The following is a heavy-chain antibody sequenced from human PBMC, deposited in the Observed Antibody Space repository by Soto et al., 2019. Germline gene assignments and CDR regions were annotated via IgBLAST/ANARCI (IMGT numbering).Heavy chain of an antibody. D-gene: IGHD2-2*01. CDR2: IIPILGIA. CDR1: GGTFSSYT. Sequence: QVQLVQSGAEVKKPGSSVKVSCKASGGTFSSYTISWVRQAPGQGLEWMGRIIPILGIANYAQKFQGRVTITADKSTSTAYMELSSLRSEDTAVYYCARDTTDCSSTSCYFDYWGRGTLVTVSS. J-gene: IGHJ4*02. CDR3: ARDTTDCSSTSCYFDY. V-gene: IGHV1-69*08.